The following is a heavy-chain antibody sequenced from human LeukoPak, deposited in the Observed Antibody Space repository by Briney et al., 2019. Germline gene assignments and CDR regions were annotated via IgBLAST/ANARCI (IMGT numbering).Heavy chain of an antibody. Sequence: GGSLRFSCAASGFTFISYWMRWVRQAPGKGLERVANIKQDGSEKYYVDSVKGRFTISRDNAKNSLYLQMNSLRAVDAAVYYCARAPPFAVAGYYFDYWGQGTLVTVSS. CDR3: ARAPPFAVAGYYFDY. V-gene: IGHV3-7*04. J-gene: IGHJ4*02. D-gene: IGHD6-19*01. CDR1: GFTFISYW. CDR2: IKQDGSEK.